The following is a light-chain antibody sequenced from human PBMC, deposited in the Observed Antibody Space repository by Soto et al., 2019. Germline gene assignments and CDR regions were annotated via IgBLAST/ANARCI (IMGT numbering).Light chain of an antibody. V-gene: IGLV1-44*01. J-gene: IGLJ2*01. Sequence: QSVLTQPPSASGTPGQRVTISCSGSSSNIGSHIVNWYQQLPGTAPKLLIFSNNQRPSGVPDRFSGSKSGTSASLAISWFQSEDEADYYCAAWDDSLNVLFGGGTKLTVL. CDR3: AAWDDSLNVL. CDR2: SNN. CDR1: SSNIGSHI.